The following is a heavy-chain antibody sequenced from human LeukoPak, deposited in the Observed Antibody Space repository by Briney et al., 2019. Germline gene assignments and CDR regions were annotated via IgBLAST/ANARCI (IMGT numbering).Heavy chain of an antibody. Sequence: GESLKISCEGSGYSFTTFWIGWVRQMPGKGLEWVGIIYPDDSNTRYSPSFQGQVTISADKSISTAYLQWSSLKASDTAMYYCARHLKYSSSWTPGYWGQGTLVTVSS. D-gene: IGHD6-13*01. J-gene: IGHJ4*02. CDR1: GYSFTTFW. V-gene: IGHV5-51*01. CDR2: IYPDDSNT. CDR3: ARHLKYSSSWTPGY.